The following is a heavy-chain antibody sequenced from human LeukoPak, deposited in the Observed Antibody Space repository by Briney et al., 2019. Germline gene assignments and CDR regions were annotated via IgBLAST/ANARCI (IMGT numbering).Heavy chain of an antibody. Sequence: GGSLRLSCAASGFTFSSCGMHWVRQAPGKGLEWVSAISGSGGTTYFADSVKGRFTISRDNSKNTLYLQMNSLRAEDTAVYYCAKGKAVAGGVFEYWGQGTLVTVSS. CDR2: ISGSGGTT. V-gene: IGHV3-23*01. D-gene: IGHD6-19*01. CDR1: GFTFSSCG. CDR3: AKGKAVAGGVFEY. J-gene: IGHJ4*02.